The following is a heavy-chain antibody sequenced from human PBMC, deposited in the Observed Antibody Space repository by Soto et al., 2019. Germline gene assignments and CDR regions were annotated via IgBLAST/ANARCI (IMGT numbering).Heavy chain of an antibody. CDR2: IYYRGTT. V-gene: IGHV4-59*02. CDR3: ARVTKKGRLPVPNSFDL. CDR1: GGSVSGHY. J-gene: IGHJ3*01. Sequence: QVQLQESGPGLVKPSETLSLTCTVSGGSVSGHYWSWIRQLPGKGLEWTGYIYYRGTTNYNPSLKTRLTMSTDTSKNQVSLKLRYVTAADTAVYYCARVTKKGRLPVPNSFDLWGQGTTVIVSS. D-gene: IGHD5-12*01.